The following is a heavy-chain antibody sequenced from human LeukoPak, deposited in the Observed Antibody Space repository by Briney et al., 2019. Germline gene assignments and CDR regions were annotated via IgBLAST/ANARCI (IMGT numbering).Heavy chain of an antibody. V-gene: IGHV3-21*01. CDR3: ARVGGSSWFVYFDY. J-gene: IGHJ4*02. D-gene: IGHD6-13*01. Sequence: KAGGSLRLSCAASGFTFSSYSMNWVRQAPGKGLEWVSSISSGSSYIYYADSVKGRFTISRDNAKNSLYLQMNSLRAEDTAVYYCARVGGSSWFVYFDYWGQGTLVTVSS. CDR1: GFTFSSYS. CDR2: ISSGSSYI.